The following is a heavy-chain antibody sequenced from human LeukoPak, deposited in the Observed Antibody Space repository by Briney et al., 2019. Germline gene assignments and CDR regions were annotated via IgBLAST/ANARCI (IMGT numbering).Heavy chain of an antibody. Sequence: PSETLSLTCTVSGVSINTGGDYWGWIRQTPGKGLEWIASISYSGASFYNPSLKSRVTISRDTSKNQFSLRLTSVSAADTAVYYRARQYSKWGQGTLLTVSS. D-gene: IGHD5-12*01. CDR2: ISYSGAS. CDR3: ARQYSK. V-gene: IGHV4-39*01. J-gene: IGHJ4*02. CDR1: GVSINTGGDY.